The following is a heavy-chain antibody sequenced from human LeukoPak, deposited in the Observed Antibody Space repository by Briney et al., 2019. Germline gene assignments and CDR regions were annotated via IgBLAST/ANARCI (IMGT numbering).Heavy chain of an antibody. CDR2: INPSGGST. Sequence: GASVKVSCKASGYTFTSYYMHWVRQAPGQGLEWMGIINPSGGSTGYAQKFQGRVTMTRDTSTSTVYMELSSLRSEDTAVYYCARAPSGRPFDYWGQGTLVTVSS. CDR3: ARAPSGRPFDY. J-gene: IGHJ4*02. CDR1: GYTFTSYY. V-gene: IGHV1-46*01.